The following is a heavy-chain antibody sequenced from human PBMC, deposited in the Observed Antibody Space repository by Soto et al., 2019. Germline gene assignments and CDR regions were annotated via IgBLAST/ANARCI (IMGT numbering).Heavy chain of an antibody. V-gene: IGHV4-34*01. CDR1: GGSFNGYF. J-gene: IGHJ4*02. CDR3: ARAPDKYYFDS. CDR2: IDHGGST. Sequence: SETLSLTCAVYGGSFNGYFWTWIRQPPGKGPEWIGDIDHGGSTNYNPSLKSRVTISVDTSKNQFSLKLRSVTAADMAMFYCARAPDKYYFDSWGQGTQVTVSA.